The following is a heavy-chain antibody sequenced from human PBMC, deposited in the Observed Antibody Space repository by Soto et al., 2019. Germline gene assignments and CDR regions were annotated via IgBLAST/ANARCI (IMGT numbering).Heavy chain of an antibody. D-gene: IGHD6-13*01. CDR3: ATIAAASYGENDAY. J-gene: IGHJ4*02. Sequence: QVQLQQWGAGLLKPSETLSLTCAVYGGSFSGYYWSWIRQPPGKGLEWIGEINHSGSTNSNPSLKSRVTISVDTSKNQFSLKLSSVTAADTAVYYCATIAAASYGENDAYWGQGTLVTVSS. CDR2: INHSGST. V-gene: IGHV4-34*01. CDR1: GGSFSGYY.